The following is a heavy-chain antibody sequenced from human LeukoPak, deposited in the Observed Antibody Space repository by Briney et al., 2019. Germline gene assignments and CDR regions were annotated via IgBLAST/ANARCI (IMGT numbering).Heavy chain of an antibody. CDR3: AKHSHDGSAPYYEVQLDY. D-gene: IGHD3-22*01. J-gene: IGHJ4*02. Sequence: GGSLRLPCAASGFTFTSFAMSWVRQAPGKGLEWVSTISRSGVATYYANSVKGRFTISRDNSKNTVYLQMNSLRAEDTAIYYCAKHSHDGSAPYYEVQLDYWGQGTLVTVSS. CDR1: GFTFTSFA. CDR2: ISRSGVAT. V-gene: IGHV3-23*01.